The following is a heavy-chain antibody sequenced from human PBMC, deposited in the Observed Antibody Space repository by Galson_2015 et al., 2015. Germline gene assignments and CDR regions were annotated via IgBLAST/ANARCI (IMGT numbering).Heavy chain of an antibody. J-gene: IGHJ4*02. CDR1: GGSISSSPYY. CDR3: ARQRRDITGTTSYFDY. CDR2: MYYSGST. Sequence: SETLSLTCTVSGGSISSSPYYWGWIRQPPGKGLEWIGRMYYSGSTYYNPSLKSRVTISVDTSKNQFSLTLSSVTAADTAVYYCARQRRDITGTTSYFDYWGQGILVTVSS. V-gene: IGHV4-39*01. D-gene: IGHD1-7*01.